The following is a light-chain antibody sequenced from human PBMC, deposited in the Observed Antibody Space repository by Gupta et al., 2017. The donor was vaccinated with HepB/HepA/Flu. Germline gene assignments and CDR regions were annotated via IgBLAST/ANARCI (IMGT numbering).Light chain of an antibody. Sequence: DIVMTQSPDSLAVSLGERASINCKSSQTGLDSSNNRNYLTWYQQKPGQPPKLLFYWASTRESGVPDRFSGSGSGTDFTLTISSLQAEDVAIYYCQQEDNTPWTFGQGTKVEIK. CDR3: QQEDNTPWT. J-gene: IGKJ1*01. CDR1: QTGLDSSNNRNY. CDR2: WAS. V-gene: IGKV4-1*01.